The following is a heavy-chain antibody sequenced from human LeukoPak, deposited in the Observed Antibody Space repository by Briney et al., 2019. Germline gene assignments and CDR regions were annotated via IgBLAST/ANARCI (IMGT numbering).Heavy chain of an antibody. J-gene: IGHJ4*02. CDR2: ISYDGSNK. V-gene: IGHV3-30*03. CDR3: VSQLVHGFGY. D-gene: IGHD6-6*01. CDR1: GFTFSTYG. Sequence: GGSLRLSCAASGFTFSTYGISWVRQAPGKGLEWVALISYDGSNKYYADSVKGRFTISRDNSKNTLYLQMNSLRAEDTAVYYCVSQLVHGFGYWGQGTLVTVSS.